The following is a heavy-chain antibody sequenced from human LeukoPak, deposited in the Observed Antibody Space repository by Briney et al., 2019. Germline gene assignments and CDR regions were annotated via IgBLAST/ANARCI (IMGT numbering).Heavy chain of an antibody. CDR2: IYYSGST. CDR1: GGSISSGGYS. Sequence: SQTLSLTCAVSGGSISSGGYSWSWIRQPPGKGLEWIGYIYYSGSTYYNPSLKSRVTISVDTSKNQFSLKLSSVTAADTAVYYCARVRGFMITFGGVIADAFDIWGQGTMVTVSS. D-gene: IGHD3-16*02. V-gene: IGHV4-30-4*07. J-gene: IGHJ3*02. CDR3: ARVRGFMITFGGVIADAFDI.